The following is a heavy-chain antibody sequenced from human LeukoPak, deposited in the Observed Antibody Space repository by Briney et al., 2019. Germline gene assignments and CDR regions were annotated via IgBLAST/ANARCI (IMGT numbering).Heavy chain of an antibody. J-gene: IGHJ4*02. V-gene: IGHV4-34*01. CDR1: GGSFSGYY. D-gene: IGHD3-9*01. Sequence: SETLSLTCAVYGGSFSGYYWSWIRQPPGKGLEWIGEINHSGSTNYNPSLKSRVTISVDTSKNQFSLKLSSVTAADTAVYYCAYDILTGNYDYWGQGTLVTVSS. CDR3: AYDILTGNYDY. CDR2: INHSGST.